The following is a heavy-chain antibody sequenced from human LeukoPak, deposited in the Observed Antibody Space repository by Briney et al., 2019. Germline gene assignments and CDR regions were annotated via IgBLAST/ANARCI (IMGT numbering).Heavy chain of an antibody. CDR3: AREVRTYYYDSTPRVLYYFDY. J-gene: IGHJ4*02. CDR2: IYTSGST. V-gene: IGHV4-4*07. CDR1: GGSISSYY. D-gene: IGHD3-22*01. Sequence: SETLSLTCTVSGGSISSYYWSWIRQPAGKGLEWIGRIYTSGSTNYNPSLESRVTMSVDTSKNQFSLKLSSVTAADTAVYYCAREVRTYYYDSTPRVLYYFDYWGQGTLVTVSS.